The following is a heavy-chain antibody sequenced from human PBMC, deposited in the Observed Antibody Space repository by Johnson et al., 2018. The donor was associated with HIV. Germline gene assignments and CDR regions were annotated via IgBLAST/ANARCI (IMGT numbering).Heavy chain of an antibody. Sequence: QVQLVESGGGVVQPGRSLRLSCAASGFIFSDYAMHWVRLAPGKGLEWVAVTSYDEIKKNYADSVKGRFTISRDNSKNTLYLQMNSLRAEDTAVYYCAKVNRMEQWLAGGGAFDIWGQGTMVTVSS. CDR1: GFIFSDYA. D-gene: IGHD6-19*01. J-gene: IGHJ3*02. CDR3: AKVNRMEQWLAGGGAFDI. CDR2: TSYDEIKK. V-gene: IGHV3-30*04.